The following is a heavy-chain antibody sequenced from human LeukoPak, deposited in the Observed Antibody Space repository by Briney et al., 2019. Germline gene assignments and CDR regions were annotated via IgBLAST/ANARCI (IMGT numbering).Heavy chain of an antibody. D-gene: IGHD3-3*01. CDR3: ARGRITIFGVAPVAAFDI. J-gene: IGHJ3*02. Sequence: GGSLRLSCAASGFTFSSYAMSWVRQAPGKGLEWVSAISGSGGSTYYADSVKGRFTISRDNSKNTLYLQMNSLRAEDTAVYYCARGRITIFGVAPVAAFDIWGQGTMVTVSS. V-gene: IGHV3-23*01. CDR1: GFTFSSYA. CDR2: ISGSGGST.